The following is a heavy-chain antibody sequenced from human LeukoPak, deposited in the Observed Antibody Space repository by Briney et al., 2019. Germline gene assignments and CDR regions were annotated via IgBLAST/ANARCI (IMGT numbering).Heavy chain of an antibody. CDR3: ARDQEGFDY. CDR1: GYTFTSYH. J-gene: IGHJ4*02. V-gene: IGHV1-8*01. Sequence: ASVTVSFTASGYTFTSYHINWVRQATGQGLEWVGWMNPNNSDIGYAQKFQGRVTVTRDTSTSTVHMELSGLRSEDTAVYYCARDQEGFDYWGQGTLVTVSS. CDR2: MNPNNSDI.